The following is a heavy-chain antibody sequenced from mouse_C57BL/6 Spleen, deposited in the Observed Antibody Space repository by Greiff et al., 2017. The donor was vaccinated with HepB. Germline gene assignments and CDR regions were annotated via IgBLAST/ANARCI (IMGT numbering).Heavy chain of an antibody. CDR3: ARGDNWEGAYFDY. Sequence: EVQLQQSGAELVRPGSSVKMSCKTSGYTFTSYGINWVKQRPGQGLEWIGYIYIGNGYTEYNEKFKGKATLTSDTSSSTAYLQLSSLTSEDSAISVCARGDNWEGAYFDYWGQGTTLTVSS. CDR2: IYIGNGYT. J-gene: IGHJ2*01. V-gene: IGHV1-58*01. CDR1: GYTFTSYG. D-gene: IGHD4-1*01.